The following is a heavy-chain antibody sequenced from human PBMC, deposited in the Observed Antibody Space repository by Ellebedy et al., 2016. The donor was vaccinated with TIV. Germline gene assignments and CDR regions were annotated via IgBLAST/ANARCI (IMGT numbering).Heavy chain of an antibody. D-gene: IGHD5-18*01. CDR3: ARDTAMDY. CDR1: GFTFSSYA. V-gene: IGHV3-21*01. CDR2: ITKSGDYM. Sequence: PGGSLRLSCAASGFTFSSYAMNWVRQAPGKGLEWISSITKSGDYMYYADSVKGRFTISRDNARNSLDLQMNSLRADDTAVYYCARDTAMDYWGQGTLVTVSS. J-gene: IGHJ4*02.